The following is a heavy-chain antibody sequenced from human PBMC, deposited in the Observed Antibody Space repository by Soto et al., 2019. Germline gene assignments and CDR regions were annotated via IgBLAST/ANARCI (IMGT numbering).Heavy chain of an antibody. J-gene: IGHJ6*02. V-gene: IGHV5-10-1*01. CDR3: ARSRRGAYSSGWYSPSGYYNYGIDV. D-gene: IGHD6-19*01. CDR1: GYSFTSYW. CDR2: IDPSDSYT. Sequence: PGESLKISCKGSGYSFTSYWIIWVRHMPGKGLECMGSIDPSDSYTNYSPSFQGHVTISADKSINTAYLQWSSLKASDTAMYYCARSRRGAYSSGWYSPSGYYNYGIDVWGQGTKVTVSS.